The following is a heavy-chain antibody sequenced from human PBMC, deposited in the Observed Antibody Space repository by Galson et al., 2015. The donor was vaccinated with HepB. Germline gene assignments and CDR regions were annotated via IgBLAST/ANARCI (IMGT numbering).Heavy chain of an antibody. CDR3: ARGAGQNYYGSGSYYSHYYYGMDV. J-gene: IGHJ6*02. CDR2: IIPIFGTA. V-gene: IGHV1-69*13. CDR1: GGTFSSYA. D-gene: IGHD3-10*01. Sequence: SVKVSCKASGGTFSSYAISWVRQAPGQGLERMGGIIPIFGTANYAQKFQGRVTITADESTSTAYMELSSLRSEDTAVYYCARGAGQNYYGSGSYYSHYYYGMDVWGQGTTVTVSS.